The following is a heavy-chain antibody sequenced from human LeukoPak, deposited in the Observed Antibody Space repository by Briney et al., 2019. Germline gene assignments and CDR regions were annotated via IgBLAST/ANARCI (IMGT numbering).Heavy chain of an antibody. CDR1: GSTFSSYG. Sequence: GGSLRLSCAASGSTFSSYGMNWVRQTPGKGLEWVSRISRSGTYTDYADSVKGRFTISRDNARSSLYLQMNSLRVEDTALYYCARGLGYCSSSKCSPGYYMDVWGKGTTVTVFS. V-gene: IGHV3-21*06. J-gene: IGHJ6*03. CDR3: ARGLGYCSSSKCSPGYYMDV. D-gene: IGHD2-2*01. CDR2: ISRSGTYT.